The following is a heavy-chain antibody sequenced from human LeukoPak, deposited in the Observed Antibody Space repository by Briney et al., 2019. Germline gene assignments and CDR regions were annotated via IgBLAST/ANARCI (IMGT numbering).Heavy chain of an antibody. CDR3: ARGQDNDYGDYLDY. V-gene: IGHV3-64*01. J-gene: IGHJ4*02. D-gene: IGHD4-17*01. CDR2: ISSNGGST. Sequence: PGGSLRLSCAASGFTFSSYAMHWVRQAPGKGLEYVSAISSNGGSTYYANSVKGRFTTSRDNSKNTLYLQMGSLRAEDMAVYYCARGQDNDYGDYLDYWGQGTLVTVSS. CDR1: GFTFSSYA.